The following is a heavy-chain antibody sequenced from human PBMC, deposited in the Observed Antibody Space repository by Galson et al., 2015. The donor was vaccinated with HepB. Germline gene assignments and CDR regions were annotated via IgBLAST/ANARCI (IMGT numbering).Heavy chain of an antibody. J-gene: IGHJ5*02. D-gene: IGHD5-12*01. CDR3: AHLTGYDSGWFDP. Sequence: PALVKPTQTLTLTCTFSGFSLSTSTSGVGVGWIRQPQGKALEWLALIYWNNDKRCSPSLKSRLTITKDTSKNQVVLTMTNIDPVDTATYYCAHLTGYDSGWFDPWGQGTLVTVSS. CDR1: GFSLSTSTSGVG. CDR2: IYWNNDK. V-gene: IGHV2-5*01.